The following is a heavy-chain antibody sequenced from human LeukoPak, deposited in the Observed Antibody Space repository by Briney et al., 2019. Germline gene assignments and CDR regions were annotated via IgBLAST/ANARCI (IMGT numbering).Heavy chain of an antibody. CDR2: INAGNGNT. CDR3: ARDITGYSSGWPINWFDP. CDR1: GYTFTSYA. J-gene: IGHJ5*02. Sequence: ASVKVSCKASGYTFTSYAMHWVRQAPGQRLEWMGWINAGNGNTKYSQKFQGRVTITRDTSASTAYMELSGLRSEDTAVYYCARDITGYSSGWPINWFDPWGQGTLVTVSS. V-gene: IGHV1-3*01. D-gene: IGHD6-19*01.